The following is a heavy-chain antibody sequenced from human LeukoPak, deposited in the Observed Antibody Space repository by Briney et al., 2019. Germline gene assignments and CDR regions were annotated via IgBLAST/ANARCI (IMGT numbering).Heavy chain of an antibody. CDR1: GFSFTNYW. J-gene: IGHJ4*02. V-gene: IGHV3-7*01. D-gene: IGHD2-15*01. CDR2: VKEDGTTK. CDR3: VSQEVVPH. Sequence: GGSLRLSCAASGFSFTNYWMSWVRQAPGKGLEWVANVKEDGTTKQYVYSVKGRFTISRDNAKNSLYLQMDSLRAEDTAVYYCVSQEVVPHWGQGTLVSVSS.